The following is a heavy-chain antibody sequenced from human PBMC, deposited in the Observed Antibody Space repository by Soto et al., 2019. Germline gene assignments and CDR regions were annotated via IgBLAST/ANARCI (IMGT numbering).Heavy chain of an antibody. V-gene: IGHV3-23*01. CDR3: AKGRGYCTSISCYVGSDY. CDR2: ISGSGGST. J-gene: IGHJ4*02. CDR1: GFTFGTYA. Sequence: EVQLLESGGGLVQPGGSLRLSCAASGFTFGTYAMSWVRQAPGKGLEWVSAISGSGGSTYYADSVKGRFTISRDSSKNTLYLQMNSLRAEDTAVYYCAKGRGYCTSISCYVGSDYWGQGTLVTVSS. D-gene: IGHD2-2*01.